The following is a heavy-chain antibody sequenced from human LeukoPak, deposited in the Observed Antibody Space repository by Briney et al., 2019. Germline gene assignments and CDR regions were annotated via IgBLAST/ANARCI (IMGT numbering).Heavy chain of an antibody. D-gene: IGHD4-17*01. J-gene: IGHJ4*02. CDR1: GFTFSNYV. V-gene: IGHV3-30*14. Sequence: PGGSLRLSCASSGFTFSNYVLYWVRQAPGKGLEWVAGMSHDGSNIYYADPVKGRFTVSRDNPKNTLYLQMNSLRVEDTAVYSCARESFGDYYFDYWGQGTLVTVSS. CDR2: MSHDGSNI. CDR3: ARESFGDYYFDY.